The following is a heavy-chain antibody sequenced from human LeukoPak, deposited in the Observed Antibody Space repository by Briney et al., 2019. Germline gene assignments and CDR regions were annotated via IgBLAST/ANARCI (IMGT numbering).Heavy chain of an antibody. D-gene: IGHD4-11*01. Sequence: GGSLRLSCAASGFTFSSYEMNWVRQAPGKGLEWVSYISSSGSTINFADSVKGRFTISRDNAKNSLYLQMNSLRAEDTAVYYCARGTWRDYPDYWGQGTLVTVSS. CDR2: ISSSGSTI. CDR3: ARGTWRDYPDY. J-gene: IGHJ4*02. V-gene: IGHV3-48*03. CDR1: GFTFSSYE.